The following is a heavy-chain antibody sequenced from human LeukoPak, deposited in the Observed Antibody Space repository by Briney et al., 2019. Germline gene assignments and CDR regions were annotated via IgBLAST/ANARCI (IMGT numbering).Heavy chain of an antibody. CDR1: GFTFSSFG. D-gene: IGHD4-23*01. V-gene: IGHV3-64*01. J-gene: IGHJ4*02. Sequence: GGSLRLSCAASGFTFSSFGMVCVRRAPGEGLEYVSGITSNGGTTYYGNSVKVRFTISRDNSKDTLYLQMGSLRTEDMAVYYCARGIRWASDYWGQGTLVTVAS. CDR3: ARGIRWASDY. CDR2: ITSNGGTT.